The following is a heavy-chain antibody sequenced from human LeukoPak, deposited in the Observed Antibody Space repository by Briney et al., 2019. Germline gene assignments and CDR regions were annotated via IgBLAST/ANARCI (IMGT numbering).Heavy chain of an antibody. CDR1: GYSISSGYY. V-gene: IGHV4-38-2*01. CDR3: ARGISALDY. Sequence: SETLSLTCAVSGYSISSGYYWGWIRQPAGKGLEWIATMYYRGSVYYNPSLKSRVTISVDTSKNQLSLKLSSVTAADTAVYFCARGISALDYWGQGTLVTVSS. CDR2: MYYRGSV. J-gene: IGHJ4*02. D-gene: IGHD1-20*01.